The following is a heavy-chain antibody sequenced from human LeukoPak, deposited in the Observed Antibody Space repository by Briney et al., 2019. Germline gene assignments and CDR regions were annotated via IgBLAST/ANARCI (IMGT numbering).Heavy chain of an antibody. D-gene: IGHD5/OR15-5a*01. CDR3: AGLESTVEGRIDP. CDR2: ISTDSGDT. J-gene: IGHJ5*02. V-gene: IGHV1-2*02. CDR1: GYHFTGYH. Sequence: ASGKVSCTASGYHFTGYHVHWVRQAPGQGLEWMGRISTDSGDTNTAQKFQGRVTMTRETSINTTYMELSRLTSDDTAVYYCAGLESTVEGRIDPWGQGTPVTVSS.